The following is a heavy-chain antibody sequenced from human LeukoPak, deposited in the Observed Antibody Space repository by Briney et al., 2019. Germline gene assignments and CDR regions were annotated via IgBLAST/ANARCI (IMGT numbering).Heavy chain of an antibody. CDR2: INTNTGNP. V-gene: IGHV7-4-1*02. CDR3: ARGGYDILTGYYGSIDY. Sequence: ASVKVSCKASGYTFTGYYIHWVRQAPGQGLEWMGWINTNTGNPTYAQGFTGRFVFSLDTSVSTAYLQISSLKAEDTAVYYCARGGYDILTGYYGSIDYWGQGTLVTVSS. CDR1: GYTFTGYY. D-gene: IGHD3-9*01. J-gene: IGHJ4*02.